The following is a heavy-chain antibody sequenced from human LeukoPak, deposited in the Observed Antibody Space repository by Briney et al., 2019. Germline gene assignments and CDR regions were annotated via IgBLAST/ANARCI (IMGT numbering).Heavy chain of an antibody. Sequence: GGSLRLSCAASGFTFSSFAMTWVRQAPGKGLEWVSSITGSHGPTYNTDSVKGRFTISRDNSKNTLYLQMNSLRAEDTAVHYCAKALSLGAPLDYWGQGTLVTVSS. CDR2: ITGSHGPT. D-gene: IGHD1-26*01. V-gene: IGHV3-23*01. CDR1: GFTFSSFA. J-gene: IGHJ4*02. CDR3: AKALSLGAPLDY.